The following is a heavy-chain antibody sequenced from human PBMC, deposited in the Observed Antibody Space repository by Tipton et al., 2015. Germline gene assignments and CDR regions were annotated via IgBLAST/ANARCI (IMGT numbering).Heavy chain of an antibody. D-gene: IGHD6-13*01. CDR3: ARHVRGVAAAGLALDV. Sequence: QLVQSGAEVKKPGESLKISCKGSGYSFSTYWIGWVRQMPGKGLEWMGIIYPGDSDTRYSLSFQGQVTISADKSISTAFLQWGSLKASNTAMYYCARHVRGVAAAGLALDVWGQGTTVTVSS. CDR1: GYSFSTYW. CDR2: IYPGDSDT. V-gene: IGHV5-51*01. J-gene: IGHJ6*02.